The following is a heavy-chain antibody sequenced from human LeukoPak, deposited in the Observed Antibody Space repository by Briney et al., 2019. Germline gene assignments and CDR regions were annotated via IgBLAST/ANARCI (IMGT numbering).Heavy chain of an antibody. D-gene: IGHD6-19*01. CDR3: AKENGKQWLVKSNFAFDI. V-gene: IGHV3-23*01. J-gene: IGHJ3*02. Sequence: GGSLRLSCAASGFTFSSYAMSWVRQAPGKGLEWVSAISGSGGSTYYADSVKGRFTISRDNSKNTLYLQMNSLRAEDTAVYYCAKENGKQWLVKSNFAFDIWGQGTMVTVSS. CDR2: ISGSGGST. CDR1: GFTFSSYA.